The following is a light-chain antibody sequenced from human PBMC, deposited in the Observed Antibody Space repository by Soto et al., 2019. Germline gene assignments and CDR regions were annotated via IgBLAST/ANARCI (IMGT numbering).Light chain of an antibody. CDR1: QSMGRW. Sequence: DIQMTQSPSTLSASVGDSVTITCRASQSMGRWLAWYQQRPGKAPKLLIYDASTLQSGVPSRFSGSGSGTAFILHITSRLADDFVTYYCRQYNHYSSSTFGRGTKLEI. CDR2: DAS. CDR3: RQYNHYSSST. J-gene: IGKJ2*02. V-gene: IGKV1-5*01.